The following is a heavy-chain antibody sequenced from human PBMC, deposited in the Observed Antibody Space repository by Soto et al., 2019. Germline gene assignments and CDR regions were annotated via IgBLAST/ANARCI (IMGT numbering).Heavy chain of an antibody. J-gene: IGHJ5*02. CDR1: GYTFTTYA. CDR3: AREKEPPGPWFGP. D-gene: IGHD2-8*02. V-gene: IGHV1-3*01. Sequence: QVQLVQSGAEVRKPGASVKISCQASGYTFTTYALYWVRQAPGQSLEWMGRINGVDGNTRYSQKFQDRVTITRDTSASTTYMELSSLRSEDTAVYYCAREKEPPGPWFGPWGQGTLVTVSS. CDR2: INGVDGNT.